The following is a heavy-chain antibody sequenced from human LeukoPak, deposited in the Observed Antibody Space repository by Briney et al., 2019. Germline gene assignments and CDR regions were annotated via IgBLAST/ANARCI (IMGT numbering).Heavy chain of an antibody. D-gene: IGHD3-10*01. Sequence: ASVKVSCTASDYTFTSHALNWVRQAPGQGLEWMGWINTNTGNPTYAQGFTGRFVFSLDTSVSTAYLQISSLKADDTAFYYCARDPVLYGSGTYPWYFDLWGRGTLVIVSS. CDR3: ARDPVLYGSGTYPWYFDL. J-gene: IGHJ2*01. CDR2: INTNTGNP. CDR1: DYTFTSHA. V-gene: IGHV7-4-1*02.